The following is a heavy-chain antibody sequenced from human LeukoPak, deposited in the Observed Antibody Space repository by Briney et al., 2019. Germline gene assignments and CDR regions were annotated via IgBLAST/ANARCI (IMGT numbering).Heavy chain of an antibody. J-gene: IGHJ4*02. D-gene: IGHD3-16*02. Sequence: SVKVSCKASGGTFSSYAISWVRQAPGQGLEWMGGIIPIFGTANYAQKFQGRVTITADESTSTAYMELSSLRSEDTAVYYCARGGGGYVWGSYRQYYFDYWGQGILVTVSS. V-gene: IGHV1-69*13. CDR1: GGTFSSYA. CDR2: IIPIFGTA. CDR3: ARGGGGYVWGSYRQYYFDY.